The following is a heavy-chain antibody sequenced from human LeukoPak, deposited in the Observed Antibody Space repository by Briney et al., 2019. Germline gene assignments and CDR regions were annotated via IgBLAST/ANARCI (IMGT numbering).Heavy chain of an antibody. J-gene: IGHJ5*02. CDR3: ARVSSTTYSDWFDP. V-gene: IGHV1-2*02. CDR2: INPKNGGT. CDR1: VYTFIDFY. Sequence: SVTVSCMASVYTFIDFYMHWVRQAPGKGLECMGWINPKNGGTNYAQKCQGRVTMTRDTSISTAHMELSRLRSDDTAAYYCARVSSTTYSDWFDPWGRGTLVTVSS. D-gene: IGHD2/OR15-2a*01.